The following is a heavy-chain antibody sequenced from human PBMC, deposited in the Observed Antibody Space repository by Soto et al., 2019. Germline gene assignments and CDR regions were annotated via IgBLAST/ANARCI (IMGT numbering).Heavy chain of an antibody. D-gene: IGHD5-12*01. J-gene: IGHJ4*02. Sequence: QVQLVQSGAEVKKPESSVKVSCKAPGGTFSTYAISWVRQAPGQGLEWMGGIIPMFGTANYAQRFKDRVKITADESTNTVYMEMSSLRSEDTAVYFCASGIQRWLRRINNGYSGWGQGNLVTVSS. V-gene: IGHV1-69*12. CDR1: GGTFSTYA. CDR3: ASGIQRWLRRINNGYSG. CDR2: IIPMFGTA.